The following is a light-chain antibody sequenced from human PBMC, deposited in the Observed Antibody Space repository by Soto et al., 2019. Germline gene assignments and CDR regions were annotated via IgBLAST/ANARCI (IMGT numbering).Light chain of an antibody. J-gene: IGKJ5*01. CDR2: DAS. V-gene: IGKV1-33*01. CDR1: QSISNY. CDR3: QQYENLPT. Sequence: IQMTQSPSTLSGSIEDRVTITCRASQSISNYLNWYQQKPGRAPKLLIYDASNLEAGVPSRFRGSGSGTDFTFTISRLQPEDIATYYCQQYENLPTFGQGTRLEI.